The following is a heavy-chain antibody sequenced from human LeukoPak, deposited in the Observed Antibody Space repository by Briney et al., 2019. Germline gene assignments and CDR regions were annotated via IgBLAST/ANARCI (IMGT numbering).Heavy chain of an antibody. CDR1: GFTFRSYS. CDR3: ARDSDSYGFDY. V-gene: IGHV3-21*01. J-gene: IGHJ4*02. CDR2: ISSVSSYI. D-gene: IGHD5-18*01. Sequence: GVSLRLSCAVSGFTFRSYSRNWVRQAPGKGLEWVSSISSVSSYIYYADSQKGRFTISRDNAKNSLYLQMNSLRAEDTAVYYCARDSDSYGFDYWGQGTLVTVSS.